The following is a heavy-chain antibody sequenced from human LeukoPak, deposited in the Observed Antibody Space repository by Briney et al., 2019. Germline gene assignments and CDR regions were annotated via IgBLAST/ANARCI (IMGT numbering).Heavy chain of an antibody. D-gene: IGHD2-2*01. CDR1: GFTFSSYA. Sequence: PGGSLRLSYAASGFTFSSYAMSWVRQAPGKGLEWVSAISGSGGSTYYADSVKGRFTISRDNSKNTLYLQMNSLRAEDTAVYYCAKDRPYCSSTSCPGDYWGQGTLVTVSS. J-gene: IGHJ4*02. CDR3: AKDRPYCSSTSCPGDY. V-gene: IGHV3-23*01. CDR2: ISGSGGST.